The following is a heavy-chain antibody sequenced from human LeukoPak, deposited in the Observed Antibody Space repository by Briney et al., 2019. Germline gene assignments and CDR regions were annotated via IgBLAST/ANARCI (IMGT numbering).Heavy chain of an antibody. V-gene: IGHV3-21*01. CDR2: ISSSSSYI. J-gene: IGHJ1*01. CDR1: GFTFSSYS. CDR3: AKEDYYDRSGYYFQY. Sequence: PGGSLRLSCAASGFTFSSYSMNWVRQAPGKGLEWVSSISSSSSYIYYADSVKGRFTISRDNAKNSLYLQMNSLRAEDTAVYYCAKEDYYDRSGYYFQYWGQGTLVTVSS. D-gene: IGHD3-22*01.